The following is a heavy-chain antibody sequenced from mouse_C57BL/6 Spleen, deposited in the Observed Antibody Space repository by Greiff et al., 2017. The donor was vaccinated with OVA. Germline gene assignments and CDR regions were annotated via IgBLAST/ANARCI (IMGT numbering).Heavy chain of an antibody. CDR2: IYPGDGDT. J-gene: IGHJ2*01. CDR1: GYAFSSSW. Sequence: QVQLQQSGPELVKPGASVKISCKASGYAFSSSWMNWVKQRPGKGLEWIGRIYPGDGDTTYNGKFKGKATLTADKSSSTAYMQLSSLTSEDSAVYFCARWGTTVVATSSYFDYWGQGTTLTVSS. CDR3: ARWGTTVVATSSYFDY. D-gene: IGHD1-1*01. V-gene: IGHV1-82*01.